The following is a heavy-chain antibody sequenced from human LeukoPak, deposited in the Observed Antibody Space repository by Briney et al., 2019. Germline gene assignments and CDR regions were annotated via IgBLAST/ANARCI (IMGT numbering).Heavy chain of an antibody. CDR3: ARYRFGSQGNWFDP. Sequence: SETLSLTCTVSGGSISSYYWSWIRQPPGKGLEWIGYIYYSGSTNYNPSLKSRVTISVDTSKNQFSLKLSSVTAADTAVYYCARYRFGSQGNWFDPWGQGTLVTVSS. CDR2: IYYSGST. J-gene: IGHJ5*02. V-gene: IGHV4-59*12. CDR1: GGSISSYY. D-gene: IGHD1-26*01.